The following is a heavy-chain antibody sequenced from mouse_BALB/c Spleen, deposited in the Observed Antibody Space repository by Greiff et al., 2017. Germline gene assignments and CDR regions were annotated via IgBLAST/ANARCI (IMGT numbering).Heavy chain of an antibody. V-gene: IGHV1-39*01. CDR3: ARGDYYGSYAMDY. CDR2: IDPYYGGT. D-gene: IGHD1-1*01. Sequence: VQLKESGPELEKPGASVKISCKASGYSFTGYNMNWVKQSNGKSLEWIGNIDPYYGGTSYNQKFKGKATLTVDKSSSTAYMHLSSLTSEDSAVYYCARGDYYGSYAMDYWGQGTSVTVSS. CDR1: GYSFTGYN. J-gene: IGHJ4*01.